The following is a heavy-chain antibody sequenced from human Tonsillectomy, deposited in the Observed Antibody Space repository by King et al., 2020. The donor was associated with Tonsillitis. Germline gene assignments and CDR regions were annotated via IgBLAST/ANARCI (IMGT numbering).Heavy chain of an antibody. CDR2: ISRCGSTI. CDR1: GFTFSDDY. D-gene: IGHD2-8*01. V-gene: IGHV3-11*01. CDR3: ARVLMVYAIPVNGAFDI. J-gene: IGHJ3*02. Sequence: VQLVESGGGLVKPGGSLRLSGAASGFTFSDDYMSWIRQAPGKGLEWVSYISRCGSTIYYADSVKGRFTISRDNAKNSLYLQMNSLRAEDTAVYYCARVLMVYAIPVNGAFDIWGQGTMVTVSS.